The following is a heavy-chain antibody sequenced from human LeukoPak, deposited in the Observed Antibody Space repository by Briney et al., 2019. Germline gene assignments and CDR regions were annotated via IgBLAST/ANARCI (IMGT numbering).Heavy chain of an antibody. Sequence: ASVEVSCKASGYTFTGYYMHWVRQAPGQGLEWMGWINPNSGGTNYAQKFQGRVTMTRDTSISTAYMELSRLRSDDTAVYYCAGVNSGSYLSLDYWGQGTLVTVSS. CDR3: AGVNSGSYLSLDY. D-gene: IGHD1-26*01. J-gene: IGHJ4*02. CDR1: GYTFTGYY. V-gene: IGHV1-2*02. CDR2: INPNSGGT.